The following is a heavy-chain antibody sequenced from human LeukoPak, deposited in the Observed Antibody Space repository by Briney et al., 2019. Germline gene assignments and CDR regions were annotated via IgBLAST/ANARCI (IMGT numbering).Heavy chain of an antibody. J-gene: IGHJ6*03. CDR1: AGSISSGGYY. Sequence: SETLSLTCTVSAGSISSGGYYWSWIRQHPGKGLEWIWYIYYSGSTYYYPSLKSRVTISVDTSKNRYSLKLSSVTAADTAVYYCASVPPSHAYSNYVHMGVRGKGTTVTVYS. V-gene: IGHV4-31*03. CDR2: IYYSGST. CDR3: ASVPPSHAYSNYVHMGV. D-gene: IGHD4-11*01.